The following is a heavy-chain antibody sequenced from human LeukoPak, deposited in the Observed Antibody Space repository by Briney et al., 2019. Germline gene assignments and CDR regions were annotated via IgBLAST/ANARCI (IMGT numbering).Heavy chain of an antibody. CDR2: INPNSGGT. CDR3: ARDLDTYYYDSSGPSRRRRPGGY. D-gene: IGHD3-22*01. Sequence: ASVKVSCKASGYTFTGYYMHWVRQAPGQGLEWMGWINPNSGGTNYAQKFQGRVTMTRDTSISTAYMELRSLRSDDTAVYYCARDLDTYYYDSSGPSRRRRPGGYWGQGTLVTVSS. J-gene: IGHJ4*02. V-gene: IGHV1-2*02. CDR1: GYTFTGYY.